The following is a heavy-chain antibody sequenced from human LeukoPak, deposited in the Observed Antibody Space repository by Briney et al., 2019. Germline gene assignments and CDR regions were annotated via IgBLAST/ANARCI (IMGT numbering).Heavy chain of an antibody. D-gene: IGHD2-8*01. V-gene: IGHV3-23*01. CDR3: AKDTSIGKYCTNGVCSPFDY. J-gene: IGHJ4*02. CDR1: GFTFSSYA. CDR2: ISDSGDYT. Sequence: GGSLTLSCAGSGFTFSSYAMSWVRQALGQGLEWVSAISDSGDYTSYADSVRGRFTISRDNSRNTLYLQMISLRPEDTAVYYCAKDTSIGKYCTNGVCSPFDYWGQGTLVTVSS.